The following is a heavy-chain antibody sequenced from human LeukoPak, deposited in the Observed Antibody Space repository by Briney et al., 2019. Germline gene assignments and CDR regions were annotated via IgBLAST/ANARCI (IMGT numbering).Heavy chain of an antibody. CDR2: IYHSGST. V-gene: IGHV4-4*02. J-gene: IGHJ5*02. CDR1: GGSISSSNW. Sequence: NPSETLSLTCAVSGGSISSSNWWSWVRQPPGKGLEWIGEIYHSGSTNYNPSLKSRVTISVDKSKNQFSLKLSSVTAADTAVYYCARDGRMATILESWFDPWGQGTLVTVSS. CDR3: ARDGRMATILESWFDP. D-gene: IGHD5-24*01.